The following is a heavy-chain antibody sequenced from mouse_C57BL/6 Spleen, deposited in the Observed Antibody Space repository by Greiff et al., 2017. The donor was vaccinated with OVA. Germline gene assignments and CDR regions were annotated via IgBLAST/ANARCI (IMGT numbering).Heavy chain of an antibody. CDR2: INPNNGGT. Sequence: VQLQQSGPELVKPGASVKISCKASGYTFTDYYMNWVKQSHGKSLEWIGDINPNNGGTSYNQKFKGKATLTVDKSSSTAYMELRSLTSEDSAVYYCARSYYYGSEYFDVWGTGTTVTVSS. CDR1: GYTFTDYY. J-gene: IGHJ1*03. D-gene: IGHD1-1*01. V-gene: IGHV1-26*01. CDR3: ARSYYYGSEYFDV.